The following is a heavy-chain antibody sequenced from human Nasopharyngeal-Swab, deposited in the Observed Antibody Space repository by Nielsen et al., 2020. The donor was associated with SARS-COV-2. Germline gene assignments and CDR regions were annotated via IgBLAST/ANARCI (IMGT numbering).Heavy chain of an antibody. CDR1: GFSLSTSGVG. J-gene: IGHJ6*03. Sequence: SGPTLVKPTQTLTLTCTFSGFSLSTSGVGVGWIRQPPGKALEWLALIYWDDDKRYSPSLKSRLTITKDTSKNQVVLTMTNIDPVDTATYYCAHRAGSIAARLGSYYYYMDVWGKGTTVTVSS. D-gene: IGHD6-6*01. CDR3: AHRAGSIAARLGSYYYYMDV. V-gene: IGHV2-5*02. CDR2: IYWDDDK.